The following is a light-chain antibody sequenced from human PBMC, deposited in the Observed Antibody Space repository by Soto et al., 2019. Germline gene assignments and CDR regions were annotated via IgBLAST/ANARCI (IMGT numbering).Light chain of an antibody. CDR3: SAYTSSSTSVV. Sequence: QSALTQPASVSGSPGQSITISCTGTSSDVGGYNYVSWYQQHPGKAPKLMIYDVSKRPSGVSNRVSGSKSVNTASLTISGLQAEDEADYYCSAYTSSSTSVVFGGGTKLTV. CDR1: SSDVGGYNY. CDR2: DVS. J-gene: IGLJ2*01. V-gene: IGLV2-14*01.